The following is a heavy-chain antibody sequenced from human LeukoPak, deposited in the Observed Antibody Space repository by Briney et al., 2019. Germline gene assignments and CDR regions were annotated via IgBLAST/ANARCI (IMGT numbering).Heavy chain of an antibody. Sequence: SETLSLTCTVSGGSISSYYWSWIRQPPGKGLEWIGYIYYSGSTNYNPSLKSRVTISLDTSKNQFSLKLSSVTAADTAVYYCARDLSYSSSWYADYWGQGTLVTVSS. CDR3: ARDLSYSSSWYADY. CDR1: GGSISSYY. CDR2: IYYSGST. V-gene: IGHV4-59*12. D-gene: IGHD6-13*01. J-gene: IGHJ4*02.